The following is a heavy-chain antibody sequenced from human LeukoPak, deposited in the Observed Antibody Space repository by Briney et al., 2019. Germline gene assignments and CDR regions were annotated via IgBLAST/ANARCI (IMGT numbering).Heavy chain of an antibody. CDR2: MNPNSGNT. D-gene: IGHD6-13*01. V-gene: IGHV1-8*03. Sequence: ASVTVSFKSSGYTFTNYDINWVRQAPGQGLEWMGWMNPNSGNTGYAHKFRGRVTITSRTSISTAYMELRGLRSEDTAVYYCARGGASAAARRFDPWGQGTLVTVSS. CDR1: GYTFTNYD. J-gene: IGHJ5*02. CDR3: ARGGASAAARRFDP.